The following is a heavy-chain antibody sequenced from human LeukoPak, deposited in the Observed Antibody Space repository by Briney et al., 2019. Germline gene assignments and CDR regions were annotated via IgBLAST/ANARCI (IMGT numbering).Heavy chain of an antibody. CDR2: ITSKSAGGTT. CDR1: GFTFRTSG. D-gene: IGHD4-17*01. V-gene: IGHV3-15*01. Sequence: GGSLRLSCAASGFTFRTSGMNWVRRAPGKGLEWVARITSKSAGGTTDYPAPVKGRFTISRDDSKNMLYLQMNSLKTEDTAVYYCTTDSGDYGDYVREWGQGTLVTVSS. J-gene: IGHJ4*02. CDR3: TTDSGDYGDYVRE.